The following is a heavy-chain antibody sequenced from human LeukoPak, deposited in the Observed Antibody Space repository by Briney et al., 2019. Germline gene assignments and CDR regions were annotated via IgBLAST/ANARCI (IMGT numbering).Heavy chain of an antibody. J-gene: IGHJ4*02. Sequence: GEALQISSKGSGCSFTSYWIGWVRQTPGKGLEWMGIIYPGDCDTRYRASFQGQVTISADKSISTAYLQWSSLKASDTAMYYCARGTTRSYYFDYWGQGTLVTVSS. D-gene: IGHD1-1*01. CDR1: GCSFTSYW. V-gene: IGHV5-51*01. CDR2: IYPGDCDT. CDR3: ARGTTRSYYFDY.